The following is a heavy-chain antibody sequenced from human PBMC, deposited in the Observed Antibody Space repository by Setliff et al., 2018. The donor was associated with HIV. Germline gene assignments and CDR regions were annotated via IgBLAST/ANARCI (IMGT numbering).Heavy chain of an antibody. J-gene: IGHJ5*02. D-gene: IGHD3-22*01. CDR1: DGSISSHY. V-gene: IGHV4-59*08. Sequence: ETLSLTCTVSDGSISSHYWSWIRQPPGKGLEWIGSIYYSGSTNYNPSLKSRVTISVDTSKNQFSLKLSSVTAADTAVYYCASRVYYYDSNNFLREEGFDPWGQGTLVTVS. CDR2: IYYSGST. CDR3: ASRVYYYDSNNFLREEGFDP.